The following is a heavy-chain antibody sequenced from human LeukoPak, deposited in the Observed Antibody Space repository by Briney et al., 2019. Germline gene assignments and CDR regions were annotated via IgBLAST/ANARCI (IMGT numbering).Heavy chain of an antibody. J-gene: IGHJ4*02. V-gene: IGHV3-30-3*01. D-gene: IGHD4-17*01. CDR3: ARDRGHNYGDYVFDY. CDR1: GFTFSSYA. Sequence: GGSLRLSCAASGFTFSSYAMHWVRQAPGKGLEWVAVISYDGSNKYYADSVKGRFTISRDNSKNTLYLQMNSLRAEDTAVYYCARDRGHNYGDYVFDYWGQGTLVTVSS. CDR2: ISYDGSNK.